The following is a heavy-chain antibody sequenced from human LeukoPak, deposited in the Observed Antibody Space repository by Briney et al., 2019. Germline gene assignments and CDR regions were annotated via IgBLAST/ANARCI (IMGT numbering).Heavy chain of an antibody. J-gene: IGHJ4*02. D-gene: IGHD3-3*01. Sequence: GGSLRLSCAASGFTFSKYWLSWVRQAPGKGLEWVANIKEDGREKYYVDSVKGRFTISRDSAKNALFLQMNSLRAEDTAIYYCARVEWVFCKSESCNRRGPFFDYWGQGSLVTVSS. CDR3: ARVEWVFCKSESCNRRGPFFDY. CDR2: IKEDGREK. V-gene: IGHV3-7*01. CDR1: GFTFSKYW.